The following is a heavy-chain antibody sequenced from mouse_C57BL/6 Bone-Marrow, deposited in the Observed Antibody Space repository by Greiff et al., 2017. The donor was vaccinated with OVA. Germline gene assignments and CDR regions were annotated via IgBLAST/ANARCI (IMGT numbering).Heavy chain of an antibody. J-gene: IGHJ1*03. CDR2: IFPGSGST. CDR1: GYTFTDYY. CDR3: ARGGYGSSYGYFDV. V-gene: IGHV1-75*01. D-gene: IGHD1-1*01. Sequence: QVQLQQSGPELVKPGASVKISCKASGYTFTDYYINWVKQRPGQGLEWLGWIFPGSGSTYYNEKFQGKATLTVDKSSSTAYMLLSSLASEDSAVYFCARGGYGSSYGYFDVWGTGTTVTVSS.